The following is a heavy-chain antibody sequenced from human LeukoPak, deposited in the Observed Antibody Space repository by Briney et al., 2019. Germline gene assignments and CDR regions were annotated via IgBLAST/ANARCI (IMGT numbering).Heavy chain of an antibody. D-gene: IGHD3-22*01. Sequence: QSGGSLRLSCAASGFIFNNCGLIWVRQAPGKGLEWVSAISNDGGGTNYADFVKGRFTISRDNSKNTLFLQMNSLRAEDTALYYCAKGSSGYFVDLWGQGTLVTVSS. CDR1: GFIFNNCG. CDR2: ISNDGGGT. CDR3: AKGSSGYFVDL. J-gene: IGHJ5*02. V-gene: IGHV3-23*01.